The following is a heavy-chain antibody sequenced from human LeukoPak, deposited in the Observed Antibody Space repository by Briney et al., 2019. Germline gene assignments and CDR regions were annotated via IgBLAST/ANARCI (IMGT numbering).Heavy chain of an antibody. Sequence: ASVKVSRKASGYTFTGYYMHWVRQAPGRGLEWMGWINPNSGGTNYAQKFQGRVTMTRVTSISTAYMELSRLRSDDTAVYYCARVGLLWFGELFRNFDYWGQGTLVTVSS. J-gene: IGHJ4*02. CDR1: GYTFTGYY. V-gene: IGHV1-2*02. CDR2: INPNSGGT. D-gene: IGHD3-10*01. CDR3: ARVGLLWFGELFRNFDY.